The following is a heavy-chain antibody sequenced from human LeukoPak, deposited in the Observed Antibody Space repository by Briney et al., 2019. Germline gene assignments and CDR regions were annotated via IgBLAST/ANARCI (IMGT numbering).Heavy chain of an antibody. D-gene: IGHD1-26*01. Sequence: ASVKVSCKASGGTFSSYAISWVRQATGQGLEWMGWMNPNSGNTGYAQKFQGRVTMTRNTSISTAYMELSSLRSEDTAVYYCARDSGGYRDYWGQGTLVTVSS. CDR1: GGTFSSYA. J-gene: IGHJ4*02. CDR2: MNPNSGNT. V-gene: IGHV1-8*02. CDR3: ARDSGGYRDY.